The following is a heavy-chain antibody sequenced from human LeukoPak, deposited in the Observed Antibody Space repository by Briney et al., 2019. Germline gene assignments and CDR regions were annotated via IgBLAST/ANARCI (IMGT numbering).Heavy chain of an antibody. Sequence: GGSLRLSCAASGFTFSSYAMSWVRQAPGKGLEWVSAISGSGGSTYCADSVKGRFTISRDNSKNTLYLQMNSLRAEDTAVYYCAKDRQYSSNLVAATFDYWGQGTLVTVSS. J-gene: IGHJ4*02. D-gene: IGHD6-13*01. CDR2: ISGSGGST. CDR1: GFTFSSYA. V-gene: IGHV3-23*01. CDR3: AKDRQYSSNLVAATFDY.